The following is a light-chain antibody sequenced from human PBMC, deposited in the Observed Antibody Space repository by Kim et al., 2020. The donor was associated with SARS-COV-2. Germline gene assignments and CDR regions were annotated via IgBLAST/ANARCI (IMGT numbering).Light chain of an antibody. J-gene: IGKJ5*01. V-gene: IGKV3-11*01. CDR2: YVS. Sequence: SPEERDTPSTIARRSVVSSCAWSQQNPSQAPRPRISYVSNRASGIPARLSGSGAGTGFTLITRTLDPELLAVYYCQQRSKLPPITSGQGTRREIK. CDR3: QQRSKLPPIT. CDR1: RSVVSS.